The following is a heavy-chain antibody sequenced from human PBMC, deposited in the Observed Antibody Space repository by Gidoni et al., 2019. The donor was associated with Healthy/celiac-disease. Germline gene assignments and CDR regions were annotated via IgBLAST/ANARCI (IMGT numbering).Heavy chain of an antibody. CDR1: GFTFSSYA. CDR3: ARDGHGYYFDY. Sequence: QVQLVESGGGVGQPGRALRLSCAASGFTFSSYAMHWVRQAPGKGQGWVAVISYDGSNKYYADSVKGRFTISRDNSKNTLYLQMNSLGAEDTAVYYCARDGHGYYFDYWGQGTLVTVSS. CDR2: ISYDGSNK. D-gene: IGHD6-25*01. J-gene: IGHJ4*02. V-gene: IGHV3-30-3*01.